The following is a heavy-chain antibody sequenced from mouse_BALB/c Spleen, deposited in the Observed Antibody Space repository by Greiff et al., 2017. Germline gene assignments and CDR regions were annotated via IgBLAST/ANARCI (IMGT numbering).Heavy chain of an antibody. J-gene: IGHJ2*01. V-gene: IGHV1-5*01. D-gene: IGHD1-1*01. Sequence: VQLQQSGTVLARPGASVKMSCKASGYTFTSYWMHWVKQRPGQGLEWIGAIYPGNSDTSYNQKFKGKAKLTAVTSTSTAYMELSSLTNEDSAVYYCTRTTTVPLDYWGQGTTLTVSS. CDR2: IYPGNSDT. CDR3: TRTTTVPLDY. CDR1: GYTFTSYW.